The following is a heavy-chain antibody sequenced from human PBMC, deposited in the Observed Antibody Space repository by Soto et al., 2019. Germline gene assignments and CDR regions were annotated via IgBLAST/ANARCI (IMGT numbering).Heavy chain of an antibody. J-gene: IGHJ4*02. V-gene: IGHV6-1*01. Sequence: SETLSLTCAISGDSVSSNSAAWNWIRQSPSRGLEWLGRTYYRSKWYNDYAVSVKSRITINPDTSKNQFSLQLNSVTPEDTAVYYCARSYSSSWYGKSRYYFDYCAQGSPVTVSS. D-gene: IGHD6-13*01. CDR2: TYYRSKWYN. CDR3: ARSYSSSWYGKSRYYFDY. CDR1: GDSVSSNSAA.